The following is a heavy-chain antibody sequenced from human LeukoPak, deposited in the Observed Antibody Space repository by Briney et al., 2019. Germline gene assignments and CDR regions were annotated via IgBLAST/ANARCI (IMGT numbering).Heavy chain of an antibody. CDR1: GFTFSTYA. CDR2: LTGGGGGT. D-gene: IGHD1-14*01. CDR3: AKDKGAVTGTFDY. Sequence: GGSLRFSCAASGFTFSTYAMSWVRQAPGKGLEWVSGLTGGGGGTSYADSVKGRFTISRDNSKNTLYLQMNSLRAEDTAVYYCAKDKGAVTGTFDYWGQGTLVTVSS. V-gene: IGHV3-23*01. J-gene: IGHJ4*02.